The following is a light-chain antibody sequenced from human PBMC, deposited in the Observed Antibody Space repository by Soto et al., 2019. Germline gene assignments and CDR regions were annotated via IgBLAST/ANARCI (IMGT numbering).Light chain of an antibody. CDR2: GAS. V-gene: IGKV3-15*01. CDR1: QSVSSN. Sequence: EIVMTQSPATLSVSPGERATLSCRASQSVSSNLAWYQQKPGQAPRLLIYGASTRATGIPARFSGSGSGTEFTLTISSLQSEDFGVYYCQQYNNWPRTFGQGTKVEI. J-gene: IGKJ1*01. CDR3: QQYNNWPRT.